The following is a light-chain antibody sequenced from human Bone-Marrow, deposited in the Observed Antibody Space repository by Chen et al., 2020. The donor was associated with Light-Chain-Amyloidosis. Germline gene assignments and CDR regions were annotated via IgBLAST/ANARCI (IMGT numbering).Light chain of an antibody. CDR3: QVWDRSSDRPV. J-gene: IGLJ3*02. CDR1: NIGPTS. V-gene: IGLV3-21*02. Sequence: SYVLTPPSSVSVAPGQTTMIACGGNNIGPTSVHWYQQTPGQAPLLVVYDDSDRPSGIPERLSGSNSGNTATLTISRVEAGDEADYYCQVWDRSSDRPVFGGGTKLTVL. CDR2: DDS.